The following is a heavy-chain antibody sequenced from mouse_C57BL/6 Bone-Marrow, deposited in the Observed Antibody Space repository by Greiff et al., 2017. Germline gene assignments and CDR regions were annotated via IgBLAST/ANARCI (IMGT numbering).Heavy chain of an antibody. CDR1: GYSFTGYY. Sequence: VQLQQSGPELVKPGASVKISCKASGYSFTGYYMNWVKQSPEKSLEWIGEINPSTGGTTYNQKFKAKATLTLDKSSSTAYMQLKSLTSEASAVYYCARDYHWYFDVWGTGTTVTVSS. CDR2: INPSTGGT. J-gene: IGHJ1*03. D-gene: IGHD2-4*01. V-gene: IGHV1-42*01. CDR3: ARDYHWYFDV.